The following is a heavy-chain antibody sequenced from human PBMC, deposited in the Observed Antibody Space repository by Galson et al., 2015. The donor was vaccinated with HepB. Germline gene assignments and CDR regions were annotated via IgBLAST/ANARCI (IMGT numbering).Heavy chain of an antibody. CDR1: GFTFSTYA. V-gene: IGHV3-23*01. Sequence: SLRLSCAASGFTFSTYAMNWVRQAPGKGLEWVSVIVGGGGGIKYADSVKGRFTISRDNSKNILYLQMSSLRVEDTAVYYCAKDREPDGLSDLDYGGQGTLVTVSS. CDR3: AKDREPDGLSDLDY. D-gene: IGHD2-8*01. CDR2: IVGGGGGI. J-gene: IGHJ4*02.